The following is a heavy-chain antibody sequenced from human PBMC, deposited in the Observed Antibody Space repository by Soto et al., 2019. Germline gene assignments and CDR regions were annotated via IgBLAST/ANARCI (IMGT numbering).Heavy chain of an antibody. Sequence: EVQLLESGGGLVQPGGSLRLSCAASGFTFSSYAMSWVRQAPGKGLEWVSGISGSGVSTDYADSVKGRFTISRDNSKSTLYLQINSLRAEDTAVYYCAKDRERIATRSIDYWGQGTLVTVSS. CDR3: AKDRERIATRSIDY. CDR2: ISGSGVST. V-gene: IGHV3-23*01. J-gene: IGHJ4*02. CDR1: GFTFSSYA. D-gene: IGHD6-6*01.